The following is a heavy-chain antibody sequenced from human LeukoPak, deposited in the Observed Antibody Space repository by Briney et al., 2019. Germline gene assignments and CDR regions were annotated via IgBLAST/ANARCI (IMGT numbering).Heavy chain of an antibody. J-gene: IGHJ5*02. D-gene: IGHD5-18*01. CDR2: INPNSGGT. CDR3: ARGNTAMDAFEWFDP. Sequence: ASVKVSCKASGYTFTDYYIHWVRQAPGQGLEWMGWINPNSGGTNYAQKFQVRVTMTRDTSISTAYMELSRLKSDDTALYYCARGNTAMDAFEWFDPWGQGTLVTVSS. V-gene: IGHV1-2*02. CDR1: GYTFTDYY.